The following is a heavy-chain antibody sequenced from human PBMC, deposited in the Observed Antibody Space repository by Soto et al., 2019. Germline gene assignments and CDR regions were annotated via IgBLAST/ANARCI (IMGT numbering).Heavy chain of an antibody. CDR1: GGSISSYY. J-gene: IGHJ4*02. V-gene: IGHV4-59*08. CDR3: ARLVYGDYTVDYFDY. Sequence: PSETLSLTCTVSGGSISSYYWSWIRQPPGKGLEWIGYIYYSGSTNYNPSLKSRVTISVDTSKNQFSLKLSSVTAADTAVYYCARLVYGDYTVDYFDYWGQGTLVTVSS. CDR2: IYYSGST. D-gene: IGHD4-17*01.